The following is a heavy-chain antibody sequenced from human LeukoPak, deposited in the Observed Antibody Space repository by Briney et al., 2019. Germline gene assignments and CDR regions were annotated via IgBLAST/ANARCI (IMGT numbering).Heavy chain of an antibody. CDR2: IKQDGSEK. D-gene: IGHD3-10*01. V-gene: IGHV3-7*01. CDR3: ANIKDTGTYYFDH. J-gene: IGHJ4*02. Sequence: PGGSLRLSCAASGFTFSRYWMSWVRQPPGKGLEWVVNIKQDGSEKFYVASVKGRFTVSRDDARNSLYLQMNSLRAEDTAVYYCANIKDTGTYYFDHWGQGTLVTVSS. CDR1: GFTFSRYW.